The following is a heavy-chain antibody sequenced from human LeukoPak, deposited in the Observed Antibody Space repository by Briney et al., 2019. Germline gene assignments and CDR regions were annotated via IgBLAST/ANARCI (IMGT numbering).Heavy chain of an antibody. CDR1: GGSISSYY. Sequence: SETLSRTCTVSGGSISSYYWSWLRQPPGKGLEWIGYIYYSWSTNYNPSLKSRVTISVDTSKNQFSLKLSSVTAADTAVCSCARKNIPSPRIRYSSDWNGRAFDYWGQGTLVTVSS. CDR3: ARKNIPSPRIRYSSDWNGRAFDY. D-gene: IGHD6-25*01. J-gene: IGHJ4*02. CDR2: IYYSWST. V-gene: IGHV4-59*12.